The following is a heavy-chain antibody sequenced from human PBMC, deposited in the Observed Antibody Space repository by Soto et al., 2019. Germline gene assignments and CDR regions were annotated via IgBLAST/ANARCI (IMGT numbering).Heavy chain of an antibody. CDR2: MNQDGGEK. J-gene: IGHJ6*02. CDR1: GITFSSYW. CDR3: ARVYCSPSNCYNLYYGRDV. Sequence: GSLRLSCAASGITFSSYWMTWFRQAPGKGLEWVADMNQDGGEKYYVDSVKGRVTISRDNAKASLYLQLNSLRVEDTGVYYCARVYCSPSNCYNLYYGRDVWGQGTTVTVSS. D-gene: IGHD2-15*01. V-gene: IGHV3-7*04.